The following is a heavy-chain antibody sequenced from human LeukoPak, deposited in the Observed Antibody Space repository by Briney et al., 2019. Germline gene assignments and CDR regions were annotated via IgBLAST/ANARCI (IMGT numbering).Heavy chain of an antibody. J-gene: IGHJ6*03. CDR1: GYTFTSYA. Sequence: ASVKVSCKASGYTFTSYAMNWVRQAPGQGLEWMGWINTNTGNPTYAQGFTGRFVFSLDTSVSTAYLQISSLKAEDTAVYYCVRRWAPLAVAGFKSDYYMDVWGKGTTVTVSS. CDR3: VRRWAPLAVAGFKSDYYMDV. V-gene: IGHV7-4-1*02. CDR2: INTNTGNP. D-gene: IGHD6-19*01.